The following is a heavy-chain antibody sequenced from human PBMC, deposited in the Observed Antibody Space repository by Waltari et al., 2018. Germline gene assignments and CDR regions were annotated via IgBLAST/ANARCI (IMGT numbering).Heavy chain of an antibody. D-gene: IGHD3-10*01. CDR2: INHSGST. CDR3: ASWGVRDQPPDY. Sequence: QVQLQQWGAGLLKPSETQSRTCAVYGGSLSGYYWSWIRQPPGKGLEWIGEINHSGSTNYNPSLKSRVTISVDTSKNQFSLKLSSVTAADTAVYYCASWGVRDQPPDYWGQGTLVTVSS. CDR1: GGSLSGYY. V-gene: IGHV4-34*01. J-gene: IGHJ4*02.